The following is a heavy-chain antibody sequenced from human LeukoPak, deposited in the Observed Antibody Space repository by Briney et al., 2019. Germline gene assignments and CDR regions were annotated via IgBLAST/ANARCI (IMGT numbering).Heavy chain of an antibody. CDR2: IHYSGRT. J-gene: IGHJ4*02. CDR3: ARGTHSSSPIPLDY. Sequence: SETLSLTCTVSGGSISTYYWSWIRQTPGKGLEWIGYIHYSGRTNYNPSLNSRVTISVDTSKNQFSLKVNSVTAADTAVYYCARGTHSSSPIPLDYWGQGTLVTVSS. CDR1: GGSISTYY. D-gene: IGHD6-6*01. V-gene: IGHV4-59*01.